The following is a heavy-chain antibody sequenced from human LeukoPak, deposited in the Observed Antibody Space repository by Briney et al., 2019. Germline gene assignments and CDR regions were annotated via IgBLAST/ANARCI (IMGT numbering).Heavy chain of an antibody. V-gene: IGHV3-64*01. CDR3: ARDSGGDAYNDYFDA. D-gene: IGHD5-24*01. Sequence: GGSLRLSCAASGFSFNTYAMHWVRQAPGKGLEFVSAIHYNGDRTYYANSVKGRFIISRDNSRKTLLLQMGSLRAEDTAVYYCARDSGGDAYNDYFDAWGQGTLVTVSS. CDR2: IHYNGDRT. CDR1: GFSFNTYA. J-gene: IGHJ4*02.